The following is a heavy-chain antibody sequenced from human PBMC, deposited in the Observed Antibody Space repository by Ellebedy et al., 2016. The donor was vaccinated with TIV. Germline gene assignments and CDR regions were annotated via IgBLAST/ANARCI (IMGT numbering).Heavy chain of an antibody. Sequence: MPSETLSLTCTVSGGSMISNDHYWSWVRQPPGKGLEWIGYIYYSGTTYYHPSLKHRLTMSVDKSKSQVSLKLTSVTATDTAVYYCARGGGDRPHALYVWGQGTKVTVSS. CDR1: GGSMISNDHY. V-gene: IGHV4-30-4*01. CDR3: ARGGGDRPHALYV. J-gene: IGHJ3*01. D-gene: IGHD3-10*01. CDR2: IYYSGTT.